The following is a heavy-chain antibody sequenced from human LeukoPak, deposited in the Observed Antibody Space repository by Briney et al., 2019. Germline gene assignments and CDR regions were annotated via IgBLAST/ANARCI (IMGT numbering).Heavy chain of an antibody. CDR2: TKQDGSEK. V-gene: IGHV3-7*04. Sequence: TGGSLRLSCAASGSTFRIYWMSWVRQAAGKGLEWVANTKQDGSEKNYVNSVKGRFTISRDNAKNSLYLQMNSLRAEDTAVYYCARDHHPFTAWGQGTLVTVSS. J-gene: IGHJ4*02. CDR1: GSTFRIYW. CDR3: ARDHHPFTA. D-gene: IGHD5-18*01.